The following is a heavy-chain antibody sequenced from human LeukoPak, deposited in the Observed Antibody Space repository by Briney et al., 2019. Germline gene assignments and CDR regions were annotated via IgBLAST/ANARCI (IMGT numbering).Heavy chain of an antibody. CDR2: ISSSGSTI. CDR3: AREDKVDTAMEFYFDY. J-gene: IGHJ4*02. D-gene: IGHD5-18*01. V-gene: IGHV3-11*04. Sequence: PGGSLRLSCAASGFTFSDYYMSWIRQAPGKGLEWVSYISSSGSTIYNADSVKGRFTISRDNAKNSLYLQMNSLRAEDTAVYYCAREDKVDTAMEFYFDYWGQGTLVTVSS. CDR1: GFTFSDYY.